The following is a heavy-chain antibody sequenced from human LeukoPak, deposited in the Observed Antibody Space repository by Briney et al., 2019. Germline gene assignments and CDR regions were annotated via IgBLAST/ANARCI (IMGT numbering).Heavy chain of an antibody. D-gene: IGHD6-19*01. CDR3: ARDSGIAVAGTSFDY. V-gene: IGHV1-2*02. CDR2: INPNSGGT. Sequence: SVKVSCKASGYTFTGYYMHWVRQAPGQGLEWMGWINPNSGGTNYAQEFQGRVTMTRDTSISTAYMELSRLRSDDTAVYYCARDSGIAVAGTSFDYWGQGTLVTVSS. CDR1: GYTFTGYY. J-gene: IGHJ4*02.